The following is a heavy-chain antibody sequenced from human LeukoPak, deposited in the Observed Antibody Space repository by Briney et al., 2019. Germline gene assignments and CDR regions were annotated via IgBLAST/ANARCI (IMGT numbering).Heavy chain of an antibody. V-gene: IGHV3-48*03. J-gene: IGHJ3*02. CDR2: ISSRGSAI. D-gene: IGHD1-1*01. Sequence: GGTLRLSGAASGFTFSTYEMNWVRQAPGKGLEWVSYISSRGSAIYYADSVKGRFTISRDIAKTSLYLQMNSLRAEDTAIYYCARDMEPDAFDIWGQGTMVTVSS. CDR1: GFTFSTYE. CDR3: ARDMEPDAFDI.